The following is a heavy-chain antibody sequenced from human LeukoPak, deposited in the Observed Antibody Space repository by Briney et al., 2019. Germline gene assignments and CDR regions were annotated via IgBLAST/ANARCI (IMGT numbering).Heavy chain of an antibody. Sequence: SETLSLTCAVYGGSFSGYYWSWIRQPPGKGLEWIREINHSGSTNYNPSLKSRVTISVDTSKNQFSLKLSSVTAADMAVYYCARSTLTYYYYYMDVWGRGTTVTVSS. CDR2: INHSGST. D-gene: IGHD4-11*01. CDR1: GGSFSGYY. V-gene: IGHV4-34*01. J-gene: IGHJ6*03. CDR3: ARSTLTYYYYYMDV.